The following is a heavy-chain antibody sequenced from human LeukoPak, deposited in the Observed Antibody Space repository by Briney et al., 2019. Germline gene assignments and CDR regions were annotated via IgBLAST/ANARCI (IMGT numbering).Heavy chain of an antibody. Sequence: GASVKVSCKASGYTFTSYDINWVRQAPGQGLEWMGWINTKTGNPTYAQGFTGRFVFSLDTSVSAAYLQINGLEADDTAMYYCARDHDFLSGHSRRDFDYWGQGTLVTVSS. CDR3: ARDHDFLSGHSRRDFDY. V-gene: IGHV7-4-1*02. D-gene: IGHD3-3*01. CDR2: INTKTGNP. J-gene: IGHJ4*02. CDR1: GYTFTSYD.